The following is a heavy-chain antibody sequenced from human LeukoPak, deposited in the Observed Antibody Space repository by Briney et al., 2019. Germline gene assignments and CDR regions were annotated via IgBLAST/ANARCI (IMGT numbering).Heavy chain of an antibody. CDR3: AREXLGYCSGGSXXSADWRAFDI. J-gene: IGHJ3*02. CDR1: GGSISSGGYY. D-gene: IGHD2-15*01. Sequence: SETLSLTCTVSGGSISSGGYYWSWIRQHPGKGLEWIGYIYHSGSTYYNPSLKSRVTISVDRSKNQFSLKLRSVTAADTAVYYCAREXLGYCSGGSXXSADWRAFDIWGQGTMVTVSS. V-gene: IGHV4-30-2*01. CDR2: IYHSGST.